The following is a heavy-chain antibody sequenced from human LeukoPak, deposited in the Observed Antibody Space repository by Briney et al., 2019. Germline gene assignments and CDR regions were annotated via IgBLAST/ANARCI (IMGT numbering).Heavy chain of an antibody. CDR2: IYSGGST. V-gene: IGHV3-53*01. J-gene: IGHJ4*02. CDR1: GFTVSSNY. D-gene: IGHD3-10*01. CDR3: ARIIHYGFLDY. Sequence: GGSLRLSCAASGFTVSSNYMSWVRQAPGKGLEWVSVIYSGGSTYYADSVKGRFTISRDNSKNTLYLRMNSLRAEDTAVYYCARIIHYGFLDYWGQGTLVTVSS.